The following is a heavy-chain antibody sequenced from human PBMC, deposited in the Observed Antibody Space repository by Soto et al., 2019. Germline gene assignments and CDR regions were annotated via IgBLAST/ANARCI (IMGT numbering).Heavy chain of an antibody. J-gene: IGHJ4*02. CDR3: ARDSAYCGGDCYSFDY. Sequence: PSETLSLTCTVSGGSISSYYWSWIRQPAGKGLAWIGRIYTSGSTNYNPSLKSRVTMSVDTSKNQFSLKLSSVTAADTAVYYCARDSAYCGGDCYSFDYWGQGTLVTVSS. D-gene: IGHD2-21*02. CDR1: GGSISSYY. CDR2: IYTSGST. V-gene: IGHV4-4*07.